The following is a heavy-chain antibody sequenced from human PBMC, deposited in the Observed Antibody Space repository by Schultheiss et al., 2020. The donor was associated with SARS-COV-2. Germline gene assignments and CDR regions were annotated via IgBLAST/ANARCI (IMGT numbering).Heavy chain of an antibody. CDR1: GFTFSSYA. CDR2: ISGSGGST. V-gene: IGHV3-23*01. J-gene: IGHJ4*02. D-gene: IGHD3-3*01. CDR3: TTDDFWSGREFDY. Sequence: GGSLRLSCAASGFTFSSYAMSWVRQAPGKGLEWVSAISGSGGSTYYADSVKGRFTISRDNAKNSLYLQMNSLKTEDTAVYYCTTDDFWSGREFDYWGQGTLVTVSS.